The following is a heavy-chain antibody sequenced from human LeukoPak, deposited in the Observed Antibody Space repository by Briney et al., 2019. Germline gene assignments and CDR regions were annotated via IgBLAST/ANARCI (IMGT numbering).Heavy chain of an antibody. V-gene: IGHV3-9*01. CDR2: ISWNSGSI. CDR1: GFTFDDYA. J-gene: IGHJ6*02. Sequence: GRSLRLSCAASGFTFDDYAMHWVRQAPGKGLEWVSGISWNSGSICYADSVKGRFTISRDNAKNSLYLQMNSLRAEDTALYYCAKDMRNYYYGMDVWGQGTTVTVSS. CDR3: AKDMRNYYYGMDV.